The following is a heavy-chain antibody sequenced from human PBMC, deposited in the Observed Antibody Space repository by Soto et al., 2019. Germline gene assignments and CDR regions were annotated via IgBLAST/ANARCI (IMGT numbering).Heavy chain of an antibody. V-gene: IGHV3-33*01. J-gene: IGHJ4*02. CDR2: IWYDGSNK. CDR3: ARDMGYSSGHGFDY. Sequence: GGSLRLSCAASGFTFSSYGMQWVRQAPGKGLERVALIWYDGSNKYYSDSVKGRFTISRDNSKNTLDLQMNSLRAEDTAVYYCARDMGYSSGHGFDYWGQGTLVTVSS. CDR1: GFTFSSYG. D-gene: IGHD6-19*01.